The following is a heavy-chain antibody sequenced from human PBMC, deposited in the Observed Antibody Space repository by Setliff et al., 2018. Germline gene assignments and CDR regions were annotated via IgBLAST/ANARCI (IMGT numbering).Heavy chain of an antibody. CDR2: IYYRGST. V-gene: IGHV4-59*01. CDR3: AAVGTAAGGGWFDP. J-gene: IGHJ5*02. Sequence: PSETLSLTCTVSGGSIRDYYWNWIRQSPGKGPEWIGYIYYRGSTNYNSSLKSRVTISIDMSTNQFSLKLTSATAADTAIYFCAAVGTAAGGGWFDPWGQGTLVTVSS. CDR1: GGSIRDYY. D-gene: IGHD2-15*01.